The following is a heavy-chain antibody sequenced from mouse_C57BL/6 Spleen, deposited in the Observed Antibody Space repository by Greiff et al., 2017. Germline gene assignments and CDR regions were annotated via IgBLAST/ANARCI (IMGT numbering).Heavy chain of an antibody. D-gene: IGHD2-3*01. CDR2: INPNNGGT. Sequence: EVQLQQSGPELVKPGASVKIPCKASGYTFTDYNMDWVKQSHGKSLEWIGDINPNNGGTIYNQKFKGKATLTVDKSSSTAYMELRSLTSEDTAVYYWARGGDDGYSAWFAYWGQGTLVTVSA. CDR3: ARGGDDGYSAWFAY. CDR1: GYTFTDYN. V-gene: IGHV1-18*01. J-gene: IGHJ3*01.